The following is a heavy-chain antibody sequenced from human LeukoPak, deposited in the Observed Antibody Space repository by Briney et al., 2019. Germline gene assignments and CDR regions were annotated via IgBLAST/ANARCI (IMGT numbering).Heavy chain of an antibody. V-gene: IGHV3-30*04. CDR1: GFTFSSYA. CDR3: ARDHFDY. Sequence: GRSLRLSCAASGFTFSSYAMHWVRQAPGKGLEWVAVISYDGSNEYYADSVKGRFTISRDNSKNTLYLQMNSLRAEDTAVYYCARDHFDYWGQGTLVTVSS. J-gene: IGHJ4*02. CDR2: ISYDGSNE.